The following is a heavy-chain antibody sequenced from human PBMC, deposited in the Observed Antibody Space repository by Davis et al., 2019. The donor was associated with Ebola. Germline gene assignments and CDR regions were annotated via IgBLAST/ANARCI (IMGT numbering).Heavy chain of an antibody. CDR1: GGSFSGYY. V-gene: IGHV4-34*01. Sequence: SETLSLTCAVYGGSFSGYYWSWIRQPPGKGLEWIGEINHSGSTNYNPSLKSRVTISVDTSKNQFSLKLSSVTAADTAMYYCARGPSVRGMDVWGQGTTVTVSS. CDR2: INHSGST. D-gene: IGHD3-10*02. J-gene: IGHJ6*02. CDR3: ARGPSVRGMDV.